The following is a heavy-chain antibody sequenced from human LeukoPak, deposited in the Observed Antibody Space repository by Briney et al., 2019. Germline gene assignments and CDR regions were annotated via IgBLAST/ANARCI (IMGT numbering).Heavy chain of an antibody. J-gene: IGHJ4*02. CDR2: INPGDSDT. Sequence: GESLKISCKGSGYSFTTYWIGWVRQMPGKGLEWMGIINPGDSDTRYSPSFQGQVTISADKSISTAYLQWSSLKASDTAMYYCARFYDNRYFDYWGQGTLVTVSS. D-gene: IGHD3-22*01. V-gene: IGHV5-51*01. CDR1: GYSFTTYW. CDR3: ARFYDNRYFDY.